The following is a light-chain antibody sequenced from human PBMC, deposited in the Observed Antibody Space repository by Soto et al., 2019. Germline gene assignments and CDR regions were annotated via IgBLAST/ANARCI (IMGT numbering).Light chain of an antibody. Sequence: EIVITQSPATLSVSPGERATLSCRASQSISNNLAWYQQKPGQAPRLLIYGTSNRATGIPARFSGSGSGTEFTLTVSSPQSEDFAVYYCQQYIYWPYTFGQGTKGDIK. V-gene: IGKV3-15*01. CDR2: GTS. CDR3: QQYIYWPYT. CDR1: QSISNN. J-gene: IGKJ2*01.